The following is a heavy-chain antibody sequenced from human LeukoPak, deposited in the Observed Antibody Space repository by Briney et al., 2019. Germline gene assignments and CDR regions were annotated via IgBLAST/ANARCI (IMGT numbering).Heavy chain of an antibody. CDR3: AKGSVGSTMITL. J-gene: IGHJ4*02. CDR2: ISGSGGST. CDR1: GFTFSSYA. V-gene: IGHV3-23*01. Sequence: GGSLRLSCAASGFTFSSYAMNWVRQAPGKGLEWVSGISGSGGSTYYADSVKGRFTISRDNSKNTLYLQMDSLRAEDTAVYYCAKGSVGSTMITLWGQGTLSPSPQ. D-gene: IGHD5/OR15-5a*01.